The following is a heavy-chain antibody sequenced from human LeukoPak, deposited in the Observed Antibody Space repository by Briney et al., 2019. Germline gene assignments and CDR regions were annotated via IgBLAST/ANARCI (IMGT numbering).Heavy chain of an antibody. V-gene: IGHV3-53*01. D-gene: IGHD3-22*01. CDR3: ARSDRKYYYDRSGYFSSDY. Sequence: GGSLRLSCAASGFTVSSNSMSWVRQAPGKGLEWVSVIYDGGSTYHTDSVKGRFTISRDNAKNTLYLQMNSLRAEDTAVYYCARSDRKYYYDRSGYFSSDYWGQGTLVTVSS. J-gene: IGHJ4*02. CDR1: GFTVSSNS. CDR2: IYDGGST.